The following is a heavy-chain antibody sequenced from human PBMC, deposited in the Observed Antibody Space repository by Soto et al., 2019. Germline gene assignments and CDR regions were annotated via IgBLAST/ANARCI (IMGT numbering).Heavy chain of an antibody. CDR2: IYHSDST. V-gene: IGHV4-4*02. CDR3: TRVQSAGDDI. J-gene: IGHJ3*02. CDR1: GGSVSDSNW. Sequence: QVQLQESGPGLVKPSGTLSLTCAVSGGSVSDSNWWSWVRQPPGKGLEWIGEIYHSDSTNYHPSFKSRANISLDKSKNHISLKLPSVTAADTAVYFCTRVQSAGDDIWGQGTMVTVSS.